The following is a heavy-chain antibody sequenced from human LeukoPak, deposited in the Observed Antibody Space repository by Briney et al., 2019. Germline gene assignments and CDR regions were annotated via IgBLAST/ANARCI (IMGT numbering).Heavy chain of an antibody. Sequence: GGSLRLSCAASGFTVSSNYMSWVRQAPGQGLEWVSVIYSGGNTYYADSVKGRFTISRDNSKNTVSLQMSSLRDEDTAVYFCAVSRIVGAVDVFDMSGQGTMVTVSS. CDR3: AVSRIVGAVDVFDM. J-gene: IGHJ3*02. V-gene: IGHV3-66*01. CDR2: IYSGGNT. D-gene: IGHD1-26*01. CDR1: GFTVSSNY.